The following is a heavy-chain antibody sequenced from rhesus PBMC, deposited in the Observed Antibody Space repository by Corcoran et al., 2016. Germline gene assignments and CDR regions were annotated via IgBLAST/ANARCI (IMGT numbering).Heavy chain of an antibody. CDR3: ARDQDSSGWSGAFDF. CDR2: ITYSGST. D-gene: IGHD6S26*01. J-gene: IGHJ3*01. Sequence: QVQLQESGPGLVKPSETLSLTCAVSGGSISSGYYSWSWIRPPPGKGLEWIGYITYSGSTSYNPSLKSRVTISRDTSKNQFSLKLSSVTAADTTVYYCARDQDSSGWSGAFDFWGQGLRVTVSS. V-gene: IGHV4-122*02. CDR1: GGSISSGYYS.